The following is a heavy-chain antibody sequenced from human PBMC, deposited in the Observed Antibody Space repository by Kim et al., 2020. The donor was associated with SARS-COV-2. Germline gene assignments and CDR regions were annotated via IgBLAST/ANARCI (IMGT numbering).Heavy chain of an antibody. V-gene: IGHV4-34*01. CDR3: ARMRRRYCSSTSCPVLGGMDV. J-gene: IGHJ6*02. CDR2: INHSGST. D-gene: IGHD2-2*01. Sequence: SETLSLTCAVYGGSFSGYYWSWIRQPPGKGLEWIGEINHSGSTNYNPSLKSRVTISVDTSKNQFSLKLSSVTAADTAVYYCARMRRRYCSSTSCPVLGGMDVWGQGTTVTVSS. CDR1: GGSFSGYY.